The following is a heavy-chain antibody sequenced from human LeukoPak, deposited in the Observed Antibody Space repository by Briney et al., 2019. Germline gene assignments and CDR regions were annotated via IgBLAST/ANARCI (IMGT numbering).Heavy chain of an antibody. J-gene: IGHJ4*02. D-gene: IGHD3-22*01. CDR3: ARSDQYGSSGYPFDY. CDR2: IYYSGST. V-gene: IGHV4-30-4*01. CDR1: GGSISSGDYY. Sequence: SQTLSLTCTVSGGSISSGDYYWSWIRQPPGKGLEWTGYIYYSGSTYYNPSLKSRVTISVDTSKNQFSLKLSSVTAADTAVYYCARSDQYGSSGYPFDYWGQGTLVTVSS.